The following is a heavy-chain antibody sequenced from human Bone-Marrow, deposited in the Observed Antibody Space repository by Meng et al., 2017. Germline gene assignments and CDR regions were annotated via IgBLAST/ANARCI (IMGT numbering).Heavy chain of an antibody. CDR1: GGSISSGGNY. V-gene: IGHV4-31*03. Sequence: SETLSLTCTVSGGSISSGGNYWSWIRQHSGKVLEWIGYIYYSGSTYYYPSLKSRLTISIDTSKNFFSRRLRSVTAADTAVYYCARGAGIWGQGTLVTVSS. CDR2: IYYSGST. J-gene: IGHJ4*02. CDR3: ARGAGI. D-gene: IGHD3-10*01.